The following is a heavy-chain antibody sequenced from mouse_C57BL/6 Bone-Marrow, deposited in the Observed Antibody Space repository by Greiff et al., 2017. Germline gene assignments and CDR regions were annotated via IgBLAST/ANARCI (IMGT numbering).Heavy chain of an antibody. CDR1: GYTFTSYW. Sequence: QVQLQQPGAELVMPGASVKLSCKASGYTFTSYWMHWVKQRPGQGLEWIGEIDPSDSYTNYNQKFKGKSTLTVDKSSSTAYMQLSSLTSEDSAVXYCARISLRRRRYAMDYWGQGTSVTVSS. D-gene: IGHD1-2*01. CDR3: ARISLRRRRYAMDY. J-gene: IGHJ4*01. CDR2: IDPSDSYT. V-gene: IGHV1-69*01.